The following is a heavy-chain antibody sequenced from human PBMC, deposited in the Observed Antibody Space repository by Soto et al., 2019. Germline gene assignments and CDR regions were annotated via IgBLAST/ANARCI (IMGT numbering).Heavy chain of an antibody. V-gene: IGHV3-23*01. D-gene: IGHD6-13*01. CDR2: ITSSGGGT. Sequence: EVEVLESGGGLVQPGGSLRLSCAASGFTFSAYVMSWVRQAPGKGLEWVSSITSSGGGTYYADSVKGRFTVSRDNSKNTVYLQMNSLRDEDTAVYYCEKLTAAWGQGTLVTVSS. CDR3: EKLTAA. CDR1: GFTFSAYV. J-gene: IGHJ4*02.